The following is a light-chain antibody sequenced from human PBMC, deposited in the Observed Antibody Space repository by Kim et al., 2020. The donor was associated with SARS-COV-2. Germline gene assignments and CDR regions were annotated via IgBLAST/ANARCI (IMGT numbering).Light chain of an antibody. J-gene: IGLJ3*02. CDR1: NIGSES. V-gene: IGLV3-21*04. CDR3: KVWDSSSEHPV. Sequence: SYELTQPPSVSVAPGKTARITCGGNNIGSESVHWYQQQPGQAPVLVIYYDNDRPSGIPERFSGSNSGNTATLTISSVEAGDEADYYCKVWDSSSEHPVLGAGSQLTDL. CDR2: YDN.